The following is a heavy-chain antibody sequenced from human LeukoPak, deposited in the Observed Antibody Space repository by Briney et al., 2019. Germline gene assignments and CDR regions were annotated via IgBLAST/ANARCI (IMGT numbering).Heavy chain of an antibody. CDR3: ARELARAGDCSSTSCYGDY. J-gene: IGHJ4*02. CDR1: GFTFSSYA. Sequence: GGSLRLSCAASGFTFSSYAMHWVRQAPGKGLEWVAVISYDGSNKYYADSVKGRFTISRDNSKNTLYLQMNSLRAEDTAVYYCARELARAGDCSSTSCYGDYWGQGTLVTVSS. CDR2: ISYDGSNK. V-gene: IGHV3-30*04. D-gene: IGHD2-2*01.